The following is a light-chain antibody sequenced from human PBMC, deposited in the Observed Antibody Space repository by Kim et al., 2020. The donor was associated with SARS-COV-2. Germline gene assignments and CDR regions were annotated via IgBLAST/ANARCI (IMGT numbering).Light chain of an antibody. J-gene: IGLJ3*02. CDR2: DVT. Sequence: GQSITISCTGTSSDVGGYNYVSWYQQFPGRAPKLIIYDVTQRPSGVSNRFSASKSGNTAALTISGLQAEDEADYHCSSYRGTSTPVFGGGTKLTVL. CDR3: SSYRGTSTPV. V-gene: IGLV2-14*03. CDR1: SSDVGGYNY.